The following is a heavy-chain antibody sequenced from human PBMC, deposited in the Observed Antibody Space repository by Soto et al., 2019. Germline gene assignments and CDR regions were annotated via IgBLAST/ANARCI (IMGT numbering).Heavy chain of an antibody. D-gene: IGHD4-17*01. CDR2: VYYTGTT. V-gene: IGHV4-59*01. CDR3: ARASMTTIPMDV. CDR1: GGSMNSYY. Sequence: SETLSLTCNVSGGSMNSYYWTWIRKPPGKGLEWIGYVYYTGTTNYKPSLKTRVTISVDTSKNQFSLKLTSVTAADTAMYYCARASMTTIPMDVWGRGTLVTVAS. J-gene: IGHJ6*02.